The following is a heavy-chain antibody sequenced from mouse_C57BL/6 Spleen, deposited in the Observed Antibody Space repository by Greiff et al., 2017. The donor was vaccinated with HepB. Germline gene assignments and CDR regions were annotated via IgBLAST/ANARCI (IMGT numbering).Heavy chain of an antibody. V-gene: IGHV14-2*01. D-gene: IGHD1-1*01. Sequence: VQLQQSGAELVKPGASVKLSCTASGFNIKDYYMHWVKQRTEQGLEWIGRIDPEDGETKYAPKFQGKATITADTSSNTAYLQLRSLTSEDTSVFYCARGSSLYYYAMDYWGQGTSVTVSS. J-gene: IGHJ4*01. CDR3: ARGSSLYYYAMDY. CDR2: IDPEDGET. CDR1: GFNIKDYY.